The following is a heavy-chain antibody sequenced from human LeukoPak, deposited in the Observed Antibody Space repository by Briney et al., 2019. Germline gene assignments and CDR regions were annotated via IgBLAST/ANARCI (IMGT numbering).Heavy chain of an antibody. J-gene: IGHJ6*02. CDR3: ARVQSLDHYYYYGMDV. V-gene: IGHV3-66*01. CDR2: IYSGGST. CDR1: GFTVSSNY. D-gene: IGHD5-24*01. Sequence: PGGSLRLSCAASGFTVSSNYTSWVRQAPGKGLEWVSVIYSGGSTYYADSVKGRFTISRDNSKNTLYLQMNSLRAEDTAVYYCARVQSLDHYYYYGMDVWGQGTTVTVSS.